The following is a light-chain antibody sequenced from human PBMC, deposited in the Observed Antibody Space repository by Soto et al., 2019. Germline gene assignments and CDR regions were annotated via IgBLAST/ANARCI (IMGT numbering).Light chain of an antibody. Sequence: AIRMTQSPSSFSASTGDRVTITCRASQGIRNDLGWYQQKPGKAPKLLIYAASSLQSGVPSRFSGSGSGTDFTLTISSLQPEDFATYYCLQDYNYPPTFGQGTKVDIK. V-gene: IGKV1-6*01. CDR3: LQDYNYPPT. J-gene: IGKJ1*01. CDR2: AAS. CDR1: QGIRND.